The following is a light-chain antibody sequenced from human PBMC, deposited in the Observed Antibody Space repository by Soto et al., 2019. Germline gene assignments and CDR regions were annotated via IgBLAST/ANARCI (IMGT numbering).Light chain of an antibody. CDR2: STS. Sequence: QAVVTQEPSLTVSPGGTVTLTCASSTGAVTSAYYPNWFQQKRGQAPRALIYSTSNKDSWTPARFSGSLLGGKAALTLSGVQPEDEAEYYCLLYYGGHVRRFGGGTKLTVL. CDR1: TGAVTSAYY. J-gene: IGLJ3*02. CDR3: LLYYGGHVRR. V-gene: IGLV7-43*01.